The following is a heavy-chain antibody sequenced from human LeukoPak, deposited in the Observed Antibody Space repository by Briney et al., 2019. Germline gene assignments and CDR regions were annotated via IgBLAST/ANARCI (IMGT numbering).Heavy chain of an antibody. D-gene: IGHD6-19*01. Sequence: PGGSLRLSCAASGLTFTNYGMTWVRRAPGKGLEWVSSISGSGSDTYYADSVKGRFTISRDNSKNTLYVQMVSLRAEDTAIYYCAGSNGWWAHDYWGQGTLVTVSS. CDR3: AGSNGWWAHDY. J-gene: IGHJ4*02. CDR1: GLTFTNYG. CDR2: ISGSGSDT. V-gene: IGHV3-23*01.